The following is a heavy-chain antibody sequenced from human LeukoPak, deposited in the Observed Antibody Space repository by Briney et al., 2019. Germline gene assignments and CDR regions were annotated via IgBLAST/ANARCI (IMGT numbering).Heavy chain of an antibody. Sequence: GGSLRLSCAGSGFIFNNYAMHWVRQPPGKGLEWVSGISWNSGSIDYADSVMGRFTISRDNAKNSLYLQMNSLRVEDTAFYYCAKDNRRHYTSGPNPDSLHWGQGALVTVSS. D-gene: IGHD6-19*01. J-gene: IGHJ4*02. CDR2: ISWNSGSI. CDR1: GFIFNNYA. CDR3: AKDNRRHYTSGPNPDSLH. V-gene: IGHV3-9*01.